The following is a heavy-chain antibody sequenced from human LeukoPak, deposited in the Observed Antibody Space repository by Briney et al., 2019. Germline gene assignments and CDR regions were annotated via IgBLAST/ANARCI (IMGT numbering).Heavy chain of an antibody. CDR1: GYTFTGYY. CDR2: IIPIFGTA. V-gene: IGHV1-69*05. J-gene: IGHJ3*02. D-gene: IGHD6-13*01. Sequence: ASVKVSCKASGYTFTGYYMHWVRQAPGQGLEWMGGIIPIFGTANYAQKFQGRVTITTDESTSTAYMELSSLRSEDTAVYYCARAGYSSSWNEGAFDIWGQGTMVTVSS. CDR3: ARAGYSSSWNEGAFDI.